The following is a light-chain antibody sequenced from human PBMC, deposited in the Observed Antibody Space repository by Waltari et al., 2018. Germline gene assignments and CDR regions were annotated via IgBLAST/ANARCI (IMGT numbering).Light chain of an antibody. Sequence: QSALTQPASVSGSPGQSITISCTGTSSDVGSYNLVSWYQQHPGKAPKLMIYEVSKRPSGVSNRFSGSKSRNTASLTISGLQAEDEADYYCCSYAGSSTVVFGRGTELTVL. J-gene: IGLJ2*01. CDR3: CSYAGSSTVV. CDR2: EVS. CDR1: SSDVGSYNL. V-gene: IGLV2-23*02.